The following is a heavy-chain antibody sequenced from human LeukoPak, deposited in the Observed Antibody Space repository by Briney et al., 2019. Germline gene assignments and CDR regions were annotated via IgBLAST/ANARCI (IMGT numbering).Heavy chain of an antibody. D-gene: IGHD3-10*01. CDR3: ARDSRGFGDVYYYGMDV. V-gene: IGHV1-2*06. J-gene: IGHJ6*02. Sequence: ASVKVSCKASGYTFTGYYMHWVRQAPGQGLEWMGRINPNSGGTNYAQKFQGRVTMTRDTSISTAYMELSRLRSDDTAVYYCARDSRGFGDVYYYGMDVWGQGTTVTVSS. CDR1: GYTFTGYY. CDR2: INPNSGGT.